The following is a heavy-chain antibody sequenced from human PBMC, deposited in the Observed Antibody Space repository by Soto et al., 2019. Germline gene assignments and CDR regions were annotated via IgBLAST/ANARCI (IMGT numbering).Heavy chain of an antibody. CDR2: IYYSGST. CDR3: ARGIYGELDY. Sequence: SETLSLTCTVSGGSISSYYWSWIRQPPGKGLEWIGYIYYSGSTNYNPSLKSRVTISVDTSKNQFSLKLSSVTAADTAVYYCARGIYGELDYWGQGTLVTVSS. V-gene: IGHV4-59*08. D-gene: IGHD4-17*01. CDR1: GGSISSYY. J-gene: IGHJ4*02.